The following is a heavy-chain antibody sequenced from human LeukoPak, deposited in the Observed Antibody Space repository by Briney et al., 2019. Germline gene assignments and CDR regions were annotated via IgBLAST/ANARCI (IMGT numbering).Heavy chain of an antibody. CDR1: GAYISSYY. CDR3: ARGYSSGWHFDY. D-gene: IGHD6-19*01. CDR2: IYTSGST. V-gene: IGHV4-4*07. Sequence: SETLSLTCTVSGAYISSYYWSWIRQPAGKGLEWIGRIYTSGSTNYNPSLKSRVTMSVDTSKNQFSLKLSSVTAADTAVYYCARGYSSGWHFDYWGQGTLVTVSS. J-gene: IGHJ4*02.